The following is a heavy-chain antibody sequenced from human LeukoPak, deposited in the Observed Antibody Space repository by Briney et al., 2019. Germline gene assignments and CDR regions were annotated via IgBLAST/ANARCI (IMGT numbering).Heavy chain of an antibody. V-gene: IGHV3-33*08. Sequence: PGGSLRLSCAASGFTFSDNYMSWIRQAPGKGLEWVAAIWYDGGNKYYADSVRGRFTISRDNSKNTVYLQMNSLRVEDTAIYYCVRNQGAGISYFDFWGQGTQVTVSS. J-gene: IGHJ4*02. CDR3: VRNQGAGISYFDF. CDR2: IWYDGGNK. CDR1: GFTFSDNY. D-gene: IGHD1-14*01.